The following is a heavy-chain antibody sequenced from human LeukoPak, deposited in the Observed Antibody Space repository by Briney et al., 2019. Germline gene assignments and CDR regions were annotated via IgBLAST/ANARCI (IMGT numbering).Heavy chain of an antibody. D-gene: IGHD6-13*01. J-gene: IGHJ4*02. CDR1: GFTFTSYG. V-gene: IGHV1-18*04. CDR2: ISACNGNT. Sequence: GSVKVSCKASGFTFTSYGISWVRQAPGQGLEWMGWISACNGNTNYAQKLQGRVTMSTDTSTSTVYLELRSLRADDTAVYYCAIDPHQQQLSPYYFDCWGQGTLVTVSS. CDR3: AIDPHQQQLSPYYFDC.